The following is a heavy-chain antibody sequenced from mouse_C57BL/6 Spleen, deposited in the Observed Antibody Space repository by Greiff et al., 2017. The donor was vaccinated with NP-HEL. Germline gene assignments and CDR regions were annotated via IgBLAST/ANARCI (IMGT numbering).Heavy chain of an antibody. CDR1: GFTFSDYG. V-gene: IGHV5-17*01. J-gene: IGHJ1*03. CDR2: ISSGSSTI. CDR3: ARDYSNYYWYFDV. D-gene: IGHD2-5*01. Sequence: EVQRVESGGGLVKPGGSLKLSCAASGFTFSDYGMHWVRQAPEKGLEWVAYISSGSSTIYYADTVKGRFTISRDNAKNTLFLQMTRLRSEDTAMYYCARDYSNYYWYFDVWGTGTTVTVSS.